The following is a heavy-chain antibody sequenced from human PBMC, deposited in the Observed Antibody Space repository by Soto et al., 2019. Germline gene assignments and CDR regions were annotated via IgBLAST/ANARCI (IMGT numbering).Heavy chain of an antibody. V-gene: IGHV4-59*01. CDR1: GGSITSYY. CDR3: ARESAGSHKNNWFDP. Sequence: QVQLQESGPGLVKPSETLSLTCTVSGGSITSYYWSWVRQPPGQGLEWIGFIHYSGSTKYNPSLKSRVPISVDASQNQLSLKLTSVTAADTAVYYCARESAGSHKNNWFDPWGQGTLVTVSS. CDR2: IHYSGST. J-gene: IGHJ5*02. D-gene: IGHD3-10*01.